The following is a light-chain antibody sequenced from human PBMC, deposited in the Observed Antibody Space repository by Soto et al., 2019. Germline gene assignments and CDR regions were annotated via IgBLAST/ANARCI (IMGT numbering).Light chain of an antibody. V-gene: IGKV3-20*01. CDR3: QHYGTT. CDR1: QSVSSAT. CDR2: RAS. J-gene: IGKJ1*01. Sequence: IVLTQSPGTLSLFPGESATLYCRVSQSVSSATVAWCQQRPGQAPRLLFYRASSRATGVPDRFSGGGSGTDFTLTISRLEPEDLGVYYCQHYGTTFGPGTKVDIK.